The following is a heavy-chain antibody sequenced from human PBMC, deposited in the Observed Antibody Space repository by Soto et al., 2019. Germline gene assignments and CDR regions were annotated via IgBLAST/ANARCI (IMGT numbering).Heavy chain of an antibody. CDR1: GFTFSTYW. D-gene: IGHD3-22*01. V-gene: IGHV3-7*01. CDR3: ARGWGYFDSTGFPYLYAMDV. J-gene: IGHJ6*02. Sequence: PGGSLRLSCAASGFTFSTYWMSWVRQAPGKGLEWVANIKEDGSEKYYVDSVEGRFTISRDNAKNSLYRQMTSLRAEDTALYYCARGWGYFDSTGFPYLYAMDVWGQGTTVTV. CDR2: IKEDGSEK.